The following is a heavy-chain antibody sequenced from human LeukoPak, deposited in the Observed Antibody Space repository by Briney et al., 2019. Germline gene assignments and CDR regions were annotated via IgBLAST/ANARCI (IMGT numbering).Heavy chain of an antibody. D-gene: IGHD6-13*01. CDR3: ASGISWTEGNMNDY. V-gene: IGHV3-53*01. Sequence: GGSLRLSCAASGFTVSSNYMSWVRQAPGKGLEWVSVIYSGGSTYYADSVKGRFTISRDNSKNTLYLQMNSLRAEDTAVYYCASGISWTEGNMNDYWGQGTLVTVSS. J-gene: IGHJ4*02. CDR2: IYSGGST. CDR1: GFTVSSNY.